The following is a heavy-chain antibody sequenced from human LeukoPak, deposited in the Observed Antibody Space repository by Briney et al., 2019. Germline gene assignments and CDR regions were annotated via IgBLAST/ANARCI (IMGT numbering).Heavy chain of an antibody. CDR2: ISSSGSTI. CDR1: GFTFSDYY. J-gene: IGHJ6*02. Sequence: GGSLRLSCAASGFTFSDYYMSWIRQAPGKGLEWVSYISSSGSTIYYADYVKGRFTISRDNAKNSLYPQMNSLRAEDTAVYYCAREGQNYYYGMDVWGQGTTVTVSS. CDR3: AREGQNYYYGMDV. V-gene: IGHV3-11*01.